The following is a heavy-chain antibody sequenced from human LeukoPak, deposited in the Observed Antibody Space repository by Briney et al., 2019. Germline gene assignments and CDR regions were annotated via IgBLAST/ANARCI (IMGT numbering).Heavy chain of an antibody. D-gene: IGHD3-10*01. CDR3: ARDRDGSGSYYYYYYGMDV. CDR1: GYTFTSYA. J-gene: IGHJ6*02. V-gene: IGHV7-4-1*02. Sequence: ASVKVSCKASGYTFTSYAMNWVRQAPGQGLEWMGWINTNIGNPTYAQGFTGRFVFSLDTSVSTAYLQISSLKAEDTAVYYCARDRDGSGSYYYYYYGMDVWGQGTTVTVSS. CDR2: INTNIGNP.